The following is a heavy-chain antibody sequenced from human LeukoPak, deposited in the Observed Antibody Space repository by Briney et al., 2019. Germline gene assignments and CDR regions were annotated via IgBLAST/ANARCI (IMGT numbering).Heavy chain of an antibody. CDR3: ASYGDQYFDY. V-gene: IGHV3-23*01. J-gene: IGHJ4*02. D-gene: IGHD4-17*01. CDR1: RFTFSSYA. CDR2: ISGSGGST. Sequence: GGSLRLSCAASRFTFSSYAMSWVRQAPGKGLEWVSAISGSGGSTYYADSVKGRFIISRDNSKNTLYLQMNSLRAEDTAVYYCASYGDQYFDYWGQGTLVTVSS.